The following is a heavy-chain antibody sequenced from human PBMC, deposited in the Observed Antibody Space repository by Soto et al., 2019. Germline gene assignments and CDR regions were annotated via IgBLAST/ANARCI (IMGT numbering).Heavy chain of an antibody. D-gene: IGHD4-17*01. CDR1: GDSVSSNSAA. Sequence: SQTLSLTCAISGDSVSSNSAAWNWIRQSPSRGLEWLGRTYYRSKRYNDYAVSVKSRITINPDTSKNQFSLQLNSVTPEDTAVYYCARGLGYGDYGRYYYYMDVWGKGTTVTVSS. CDR2: TYYRSKRYN. CDR3: ARGLGYGDYGRYYYYMDV. J-gene: IGHJ6*03. V-gene: IGHV6-1*01.